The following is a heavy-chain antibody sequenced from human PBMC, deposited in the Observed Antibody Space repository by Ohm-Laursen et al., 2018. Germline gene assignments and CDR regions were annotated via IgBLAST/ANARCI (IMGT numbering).Heavy chain of an antibody. CDR1: GGSISSYY. D-gene: IGHD4-17*01. CDR2: IYYSGST. CDR3: ARDGDYVAFDI. V-gene: IGHV4-59*01. Sequence: PSETLSLTCTVSGGSISSYYWSWIRQPPGKGLEWIGYIYYSGSTNYNPSLKSRVTISVDMSKNQFSLKLSSVTAADTAVYYCARDGDYVAFDIWGQGTMVTVSS. J-gene: IGHJ3*02.